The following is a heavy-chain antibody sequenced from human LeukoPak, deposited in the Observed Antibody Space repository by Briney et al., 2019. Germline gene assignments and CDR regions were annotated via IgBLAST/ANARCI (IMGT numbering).Heavy chain of an antibody. CDR2: IYHSGST. Sequence: PSGTLSLTCAASGGSISSSNWWSWVRQPPGKGLEWIGEIYHSGSTNYNPSLKSRVTISVDTSKNQFSLKLSSVTAADTAVYYCARGRLGYCSGGSCARYYGMDVWGQGTTVTVSS. CDR1: GGSISSSNW. D-gene: IGHD2-15*01. CDR3: ARGRLGYCSGGSCARYYGMDV. V-gene: IGHV4-4*02. J-gene: IGHJ6*02.